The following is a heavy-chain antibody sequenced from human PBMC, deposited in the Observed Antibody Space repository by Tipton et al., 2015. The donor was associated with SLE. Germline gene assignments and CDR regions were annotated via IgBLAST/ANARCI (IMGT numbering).Heavy chain of an antibody. D-gene: IGHD3-22*01. V-gene: IGHV3-23*01. J-gene: IGHJ6*02. Sequence: GSLRLSCAASGFTFSSYAMSWVRQAPGKGLEWVSAISGSGGSTYYADSVKGRFTISRDNSKNTLYLQMNSLRAEDTAVYYCAKVSSGYYYYGMDVWGQGTTVTVSS. CDR1: GFTFSSYA. CDR2: ISGSGGST. CDR3: AKVSSGYYYYGMDV.